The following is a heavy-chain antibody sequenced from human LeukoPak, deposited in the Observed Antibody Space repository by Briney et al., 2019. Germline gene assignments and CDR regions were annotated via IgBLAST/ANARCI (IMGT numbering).Heavy chain of an antibody. CDR2: INAGNGNT. D-gene: IGHD3-22*01. CDR3: ARGESYYDSSGYPY. J-gene: IGHJ4*02. CDR1: GYTFTSYA. V-gene: IGHV1-3*01. Sequence: GASVKVSCKASGYTFTSYAMHWVRQAPGQRLEWMGWINAGNGNTKYSQKFQGGVTITRDTSASTAYMELSSLRSEDTAVYYCARGESYYDSSGYPYWGQGTLVTVSS.